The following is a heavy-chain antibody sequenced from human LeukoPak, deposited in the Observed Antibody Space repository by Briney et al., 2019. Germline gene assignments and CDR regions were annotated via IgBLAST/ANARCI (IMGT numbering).Heavy chain of an antibody. CDR1: GGSISNYY. CDR2: SHYNGSP. Sequence: SETLSLTCSVSGGSISNYYWSWLRQPPGKGLEWIGYSHYNGSPNYNPSLKSRVTISVDTSKNQFSLKLSSVTAADTAVYYCARQIYDSSGYLLDYWGQGTLVTVSS. CDR3: ARQIYDSSGYLLDY. V-gene: IGHV4-59*08. D-gene: IGHD3-22*01. J-gene: IGHJ4*02.